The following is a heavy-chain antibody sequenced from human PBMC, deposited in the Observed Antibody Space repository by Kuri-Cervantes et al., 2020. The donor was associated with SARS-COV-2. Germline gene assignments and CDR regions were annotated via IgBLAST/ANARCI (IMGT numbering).Heavy chain of an antibody. Sequence: GGSLRLSCKGSGSSFTSYWIGWVRQMPGKGLEWMGIIYPGDSDTRYSPSFQGQVTISADKSISTAYLQWSSLKASDTAMYYCARLTLQGAGFGELLHSWFDPWGQGTLVTVSS. D-gene: IGHD3-10*01. CDR3: ARLTLQGAGFGELLHSWFDP. CDR1: GSSFTSYW. CDR2: IYPGDSDT. J-gene: IGHJ5*02. V-gene: IGHV5-51*01.